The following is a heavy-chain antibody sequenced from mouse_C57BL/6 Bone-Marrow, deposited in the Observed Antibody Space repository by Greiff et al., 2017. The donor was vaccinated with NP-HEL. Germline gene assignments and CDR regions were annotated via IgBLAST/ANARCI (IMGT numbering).Heavy chain of an antibody. V-gene: IGHV3-5*01. J-gene: IGHJ1*03. CDR1: GISITTGNYR. CDR2: IYYSGTI. CDR3: ARAHYYGSSYWYFDV. D-gene: IGHD1-1*01. Sequence: VQLKESGPGLVKPSQTVFLTCTVTGISITTGNYRWSWIRQFPGNKLEWIGYIYYSGTITYNPSLTSRTTITRDTPKNQFFLEMNSLTAEDTATYYCARAHYYGSSYWYFDVWGTGTTVTVSS.